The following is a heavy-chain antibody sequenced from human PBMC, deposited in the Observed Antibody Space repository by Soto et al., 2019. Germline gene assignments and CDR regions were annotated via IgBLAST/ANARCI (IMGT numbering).Heavy chain of an antibody. J-gene: IGHJ5*02. CDR1: GGSISSGGYY. D-gene: IGHD3-10*01. V-gene: IGHV4-31*01. Sequence: QVQLQESGPGLVKPSQTLSLTCTVSGGSISSGGYYWSWIRQHPGKGREWIGYVYNSGSTYYNPSLKCIVTISIDKSKNQFSLKLSSVTAADTAVYYCARSVTPWGQGTLVTVSS. CDR3: ARSVTP. CDR2: VYNSGST.